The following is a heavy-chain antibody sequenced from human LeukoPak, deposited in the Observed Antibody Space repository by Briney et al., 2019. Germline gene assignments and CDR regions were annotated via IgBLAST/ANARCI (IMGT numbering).Heavy chain of an antibody. CDR3: ARDALISSWYYFDY. J-gene: IGHJ4*02. Sequence: PSVNVFCKASGYTFTSYGISWVRQPPGQGLEWMRWISAYNGNTNYAQKLQGRVTMTTDTSTSTAYMELRSLRSDDTAVYYCARDALISSWYYFDYWGQGTLVTVSS. CDR1: GYTFTSYG. D-gene: IGHD6-13*01. V-gene: IGHV1-18*04. CDR2: ISAYNGNT.